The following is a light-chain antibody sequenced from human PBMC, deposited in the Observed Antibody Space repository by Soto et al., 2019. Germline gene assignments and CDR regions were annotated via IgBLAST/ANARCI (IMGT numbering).Light chain of an antibody. CDR1: QSIRND. CDR2: DAS. J-gene: IGKJ1*01. CDR3: HQYNNWPPWT. Sequence: DIVMTQSPATLSVSPGERAALSCRASQSIRNDLAWYQQKPGQAPRLLIYDASTRATGIPARFSGSGSGTEFTLTISSLQTDDFAIYYCHQYNNWPPWTFGQGTKVEI. V-gene: IGKV3D-15*01.